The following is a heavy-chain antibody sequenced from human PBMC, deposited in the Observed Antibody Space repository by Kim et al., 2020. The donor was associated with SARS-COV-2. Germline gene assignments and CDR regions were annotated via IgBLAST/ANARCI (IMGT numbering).Heavy chain of an antibody. D-gene: IGHD3-10*01. J-gene: IGHJ4*02. CDR3: AKKHRGSGSYYVDY. Sequence: GGYLRLSCAASGFTFSSYAMSWVRQAPGKGLEWVSAISGSGGSTYYADSVKGRFTISRDNSKNTLYLQMNSLRAEDTAVYYCAKKHRGSGSYYVDYWGQGTLVTVSS. CDR1: GFTFSSYA. V-gene: IGHV3-23*01. CDR2: ISGSGGST.